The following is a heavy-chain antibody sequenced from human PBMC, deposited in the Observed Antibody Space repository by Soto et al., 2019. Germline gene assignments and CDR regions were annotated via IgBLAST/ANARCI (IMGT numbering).Heavy chain of an antibody. CDR3: ARLARGYDFDY. D-gene: IGHD2-15*01. V-gene: IGHV1-18*01. J-gene: IGHJ4*02. CDR2: INPDNGRT. CDR1: SYPFDTYA. Sequence: QVQLVQSGPEVKKVGASVQVSCQSSSYPFDTYAVGWIRLAPGQGLEWMGWINPDNGRTNYAQTFLGRANMTTHTSTNTVYMELTNLKSDDTAIYYCARLARGYDFDYWGQGTLVSVSS.